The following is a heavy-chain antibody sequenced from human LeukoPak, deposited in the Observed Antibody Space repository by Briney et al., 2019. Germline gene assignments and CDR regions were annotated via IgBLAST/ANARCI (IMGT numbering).Heavy chain of an antibody. D-gene: IGHD1-26*01. J-gene: IGHJ5*02. V-gene: IGHV3-23*01. Sequence: GGSLRLSCAASGFTFSSYWMHWVRQAPGKGLEWVSAISGSGGSTYYADSVKGRFTISRDNSKNTLYLQMNSLRAEDTAVYYCAKVRVGATNWFDPWGQGTLVTVSS. CDR2: ISGSGGST. CDR3: AKVRVGATNWFDP. CDR1: GFTFSSYW.